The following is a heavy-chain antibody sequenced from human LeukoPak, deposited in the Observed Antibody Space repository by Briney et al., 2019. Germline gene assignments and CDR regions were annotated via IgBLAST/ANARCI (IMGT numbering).Heavy chain of an antibody. D-gene: IGHD6-6*01. J-gene: IGHJ4*02. CDR2: INYSGRS. Sequence: PSETLSLTCTVSGGSISSSSYLWGWIRQPPGKGLEWIGSINYSGRSNYNPSLQSRVSISADTSKNQFSLNLRSATAADTAVYYCARVRGGEQLVLGLDYWGQGTLVTVSS. CDR1: GGSISSSSYL. CDR3: ARVRGGEQLVLGLDY. V-gene: IGHV4-39*01.